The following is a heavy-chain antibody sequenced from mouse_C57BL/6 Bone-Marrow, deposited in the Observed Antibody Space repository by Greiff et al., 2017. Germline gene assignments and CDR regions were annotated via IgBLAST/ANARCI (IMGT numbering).Heavy chain of an antibody. CDR1: GYTFTSYW. Sequence: VQLQQPGAELVKPGASVKLSCKASGYTFTSYWMHWVKQRPGQGLEWIGMIHPNSGSTNYNEKFKSKATLTVDKSSSTAYMQLSCLTSEVSAVYYCAVIWYSDVWGTGTTVTVSS. V-gene: IGHV1-64*01. CDR3: AVIWYSDV. J-gene: IGHJ1*03. CDR2: IHPNSGST.